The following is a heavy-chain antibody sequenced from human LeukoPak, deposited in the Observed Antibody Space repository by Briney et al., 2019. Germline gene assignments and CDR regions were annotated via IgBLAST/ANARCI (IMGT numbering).Heavy chain of an antibody. CDR2: INSDGSDT. Sequence: PGGSLRLSCAASGFTFSSYWMYWVRQAPGKGRVWVSRINSDGSDTRYADSVKGRFTVSRDNAKNTLYLQMNSLRAEDTALYYCAREVSGSYYFDYWGQGTLVTVSS. D-gene: IGHD1-26*01. J-gene: IGHJ4*02. V-gene: IGHV3-74*01. CDR1: GFTFSSYW. CDR3: AREVSGSYYFDY.